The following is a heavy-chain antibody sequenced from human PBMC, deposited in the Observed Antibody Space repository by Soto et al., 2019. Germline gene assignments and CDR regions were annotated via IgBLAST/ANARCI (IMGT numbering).Heavy chain of an antibody. CDR3: ARAARYCSSTSCYGDYYYYYMDV. J-gene: IGHJ6*03. Sequence: QVQLQQWGAGLLKPSETLSLTCAVYGGSFSGYYWSWIRQPPGKGLEWIGEINHRGSTNYNPSLKSRVTISVDTSKNQFSLKLSSVTAADTAVYYCARAARYCSSTSCYGDYYYYYMDVWGKGTTVTVSS. CDR1: GGSFSGYY. CDR2: INHRGST. V-gene: IGHV4-34*01. D-gene: IGHD2-2*01.